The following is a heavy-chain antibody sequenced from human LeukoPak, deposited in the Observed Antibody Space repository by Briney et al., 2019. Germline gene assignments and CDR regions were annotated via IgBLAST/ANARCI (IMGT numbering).Heavy chain of an antibody. CDR2: MYYNGNT. V-gene: IGHV4-59*12. CDR1: GGSISGYY. Sequence: PSETLSLTCTVSGGSISGYYWTWIRQPPGKGLEWIGYMYYNGNTNYNPSLKSRVTISVDPSKNQFSLKLTSATTADTAVYYCAREFPSSSNWYAKWFDPWGQGTLVTVSS. J-gene: IGHJ5*02. CDR3: AREFPSSSNWYAKWFDP. D-gene: IGHD6-13*01.